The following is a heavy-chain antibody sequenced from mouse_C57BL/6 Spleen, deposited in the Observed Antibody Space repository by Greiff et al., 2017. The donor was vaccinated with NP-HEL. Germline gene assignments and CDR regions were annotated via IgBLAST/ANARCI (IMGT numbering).Heavy chain of an antibody. J-gene: IGHJ2*01. D-gene: IGHD4-1*01. CDR3: ARREGGGGTGIY. V-gene: IGHV1-62-2*01. CDR2: FYPGSGSI. CDR1: GYTFTEYT. Sequence: VKLMESGAELVKPGASVKLSCKASGYTFTEYTIHWVKQRSGQGLEWIGWFYPGSGSIKYNEKFKDKATLTADKSSSTVYMELSRLTSEDSAVYSCARREGGGGTGIYWGQGTTLTVSS.